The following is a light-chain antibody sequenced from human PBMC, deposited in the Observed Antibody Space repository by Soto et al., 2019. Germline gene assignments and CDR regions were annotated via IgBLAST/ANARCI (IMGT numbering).Light chain of an antibody. V-gene: IGKV1-39*01. Sequence: IQMTQSPSSLSSSLGDRVTLTCRASETISTFLNWYQHKPGRAPKLLISAASRLQSGVPSRFSGSGSGTDFSLTINGLQPADFASYYCQQSYSLSPITFGQGTRLEIK. J-gene: IGKJ5*01. CDR1: ETISTF. CDR3: QQSYSLSPIT. CDR2: AAS.